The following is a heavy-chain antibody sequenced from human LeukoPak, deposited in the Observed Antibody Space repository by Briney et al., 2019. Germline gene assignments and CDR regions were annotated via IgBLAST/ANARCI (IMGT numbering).Heavy chain of an antibody. CDR3: ARDVDSYGSGSYYRFFDY. CDR2: ISYDGNDK. J-gene: IGHJ4*02. Sequence: GRALRLSCAASGFTFSSHGMHWVRQAPGKGLEWVAVISYDGNDKYYADSVKGRFTISRDNSKNTLYLQMSSLRTEDTAVYYCARDVDSYGSGSYYRFFDYWGQGTLVTVSS. V-gene: IGHV3-30*03. D-gene: IGHD3-10*01. CDR1: GFTFSSHG.